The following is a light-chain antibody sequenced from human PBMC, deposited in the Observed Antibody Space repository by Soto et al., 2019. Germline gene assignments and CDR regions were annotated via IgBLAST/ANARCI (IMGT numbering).Light chain of an antibody. CDR3: QWRSDWPPRLT. J-gene: IGKJ4*01. V-gene: IGKV3-11*01. Sequence: EVVLTQSPATLSLSPGERATLSCRASESIGNYLAWYQQKLCQAPKLLIYDASLTAIGIPGRFSGDGSGTDFTLTISSLEPEDLAVSYCQWRSDWPPRLTFGGGTMVEIK. CDR2: DAS. CDR1: ESIGNY.